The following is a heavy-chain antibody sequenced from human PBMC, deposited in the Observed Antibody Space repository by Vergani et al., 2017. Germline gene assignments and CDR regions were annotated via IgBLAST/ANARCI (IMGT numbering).Heavy chain of an antibody. V-gene: IGHV1-69*18. CDR2: IIPIFGTA. CDR1: GGTFSSYA. D-gene: IGHD3-10*01. CDR3: ARGTYYYGSGSYPNVNDVNY. J-gene: IGHJ4*02. Sequence: QVQLVQSGAEVKKPGSSVKVSCKASGGTFSSYAISWVRQAPGQGLEWMGRIIPIFGTANYAQKFKGRVTITADESKSTAYMELSSLRAEDTAVYYCARGTYYYGSGSYPNVNDVNYWGQGTLVTVSS.